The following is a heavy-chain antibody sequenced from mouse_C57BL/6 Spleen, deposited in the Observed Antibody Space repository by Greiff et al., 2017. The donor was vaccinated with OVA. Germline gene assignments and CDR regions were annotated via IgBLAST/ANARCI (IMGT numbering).Heavy chain of an antibody. Sequence: VQLQQSGAELVKPGASVKLSCKASGYTFTSYWMHWVKQRPGQGLEWIGMIHPNSGSTNYNEKFKSKATLTVDKSSSTAYMQLSSLTSEDSAVYYCARSYDGYYLDYWGQGTTLTVSS. CDR3: ARSYDGYYLDY. CDR1: GYTFTSYW. J-gene: IGHJ2*01. D-gene: IGHD2-3*01. CDR2: IHPNSGST. V-gene: IGHV1-64*01.